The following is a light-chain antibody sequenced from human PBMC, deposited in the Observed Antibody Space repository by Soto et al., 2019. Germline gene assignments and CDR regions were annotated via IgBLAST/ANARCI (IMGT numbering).Light chain of an antibody. Sequence: DIVLTQTRLSSPVTLGQPASISCRSSQSLVHIDGNTYFNWLQQRPGQPPRLLSYKISNRFPGVPDRCSGSGAGTDFTLKISRVEAEDVGGYYCMQATQSYTFGQGTRLEIK. CDR1: QSLVHIDGNTY. CDR2: KIS. CDR3: MQATQSYT. V-gene: IGKV2-24*01. J-gene: IGKJ2*01.